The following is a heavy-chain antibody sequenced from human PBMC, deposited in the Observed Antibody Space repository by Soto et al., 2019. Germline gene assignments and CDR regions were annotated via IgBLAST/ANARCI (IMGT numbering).Heavy chain of an antibody. J-gene: IGHJ4*02. D-gene: IGHD3-10*01. Sequence: QVQLHESGPGLVKPSETLSLTCTVSGGSISSYYWSWIRQPPGKGLEWIGYIYYSGSTNYNPSLKSRVTISVDTSKNQFSLKLSSVTAADTAVYYCARLWGWFGDYWGQGTLVTVSS. CDR2: IYYSGST. CDR3: ARLWGWFGDY. V-gene: IGHV4-59*08. CDR1: GGSISSYY.